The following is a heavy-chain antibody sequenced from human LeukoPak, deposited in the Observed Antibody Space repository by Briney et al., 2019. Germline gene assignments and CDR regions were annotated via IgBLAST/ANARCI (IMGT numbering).Heavy chain of an antibody. CDR1: GYTFTGYY. D-gene: IGHD1-26*01. CDR2: INPNSGGT. V-gene: IGHV1-2*06. Sequence: GASVKVSCKASGYTFTGYYMHWVRQAPGQGLEWMGRINPNSGGTNYAQKFQGRVTITTDESTSTAYMELSSLRSADTAVYYCARGKRPVGATPEYYFDYWGQGTLVTVSS. CDR3: ARGKRPVGATPEYYFDY. J-gene: IGHJ4*02.